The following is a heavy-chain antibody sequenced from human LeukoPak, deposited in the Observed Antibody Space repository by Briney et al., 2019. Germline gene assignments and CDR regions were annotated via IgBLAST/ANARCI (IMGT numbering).Heavy chain of an antibody. J-gene: IGHJ6*02. V-gene: IGHV1-2*06. D-gene: IGHD3-3*01. CDR2: INPNSGDT. CDR3: ARDLGNDFWSGYLYYYGMGV. Sequence: ASVKVSCKASGYSFNSYYIHWVRQAPGQGLEWMGRINPNSGDTNSAQKFQGRVTMTRDTSISTAYMELGSLMSDDTDTAVYYCARDLGNDFWSGYLYYYGMGVWGQGTTVTVSS. CDR1: GYSFNSYY.